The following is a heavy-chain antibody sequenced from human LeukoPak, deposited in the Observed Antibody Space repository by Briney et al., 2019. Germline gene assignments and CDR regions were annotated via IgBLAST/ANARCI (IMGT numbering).Heavy chain of an antibody. D-gene: IGHD2-21*02. Sequence: SETLSLTCTVSGGSISSSSYYWGWIRQPPGTGLEWIGSIYYSGSTYYNPSLKSRVTISVDTSKNQFSLKLSSVTAADTAVYYCARPNFLGVMTAPSAFDIWGQGTMVTVSS. V-gene: IGHV4-39*01. J-gene: IGHJ3*02. CDR3: ARPNFLGVMTAPSAFDI. CDR1: GGSISSSSYY. CDR2: IYYSGST.